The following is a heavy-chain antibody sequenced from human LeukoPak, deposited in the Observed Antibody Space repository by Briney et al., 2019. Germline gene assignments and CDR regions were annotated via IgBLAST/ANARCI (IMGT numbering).Heavy chain of an antibody. D-gene: IGHD6-19*01. CDR2: IIPILGIA. V-gene: IGHV1-69*04. Sequence: SVEVSCKASGGTFSSYAISWVRQAPGQGLEWMGRIIPILGIANYAQKFQGRVTITADKSTSTAYMELSSLRSEDTAVYYCARAGAVAGTYDAFDIWGQGTMVSVSS. J-gene: IGHJ3*02. CDR3: ARAGAVAGTYDAFDI. CDR1: GGTFSSYA.